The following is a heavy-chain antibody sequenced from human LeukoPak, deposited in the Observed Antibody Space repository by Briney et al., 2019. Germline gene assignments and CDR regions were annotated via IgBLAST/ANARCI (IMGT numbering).Heavy chain of an antibody. J-gene: IGHJ2*01. CDR2: IYHSGST. D-gene: IGHD3-16*01. CDR1: GGSISSGGYS. Sequence: SQTLSLTCAVSGGSISSGGYSWSWIRQPPGKGLEWIGYIYHSGSTYYNPSLKSRVTISVDRSKNQFSLKLSSVTAADTAVYYCARDGAPGGGGYWYFDLWGRGTLVTVSS. V-gene: IGHV4-30-2*01. CDR3: ARDGAPGGGGYWYFDL.